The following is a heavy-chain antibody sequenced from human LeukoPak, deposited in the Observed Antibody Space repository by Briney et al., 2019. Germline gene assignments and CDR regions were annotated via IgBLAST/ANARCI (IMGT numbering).Heavy chain of an antibody. V-gene: IGHV3-23*01. CDR2: ISGSGGST. Sequence: PGGSLRLSCAASGFTFSSYAMSWVRQAPGKGLEWVSSISGSGGSTYYADSVKGRFTISRDNSKNTLYLQMNSLRAEDTAVYYCANDRFEGIAVAGTGIFDYWGQGTLVTVSS. CDR1: GFTFSSYA. D-gene: IGHD6-19*01. J-gene: IGHJ4*02. CDR3: ANDRFEGIAVAGTGIFDY.